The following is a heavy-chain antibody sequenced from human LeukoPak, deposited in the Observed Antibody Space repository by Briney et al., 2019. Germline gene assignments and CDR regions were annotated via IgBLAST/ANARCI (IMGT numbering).Heavy chain of an antibody. J-gene: IGHJ6*03. CDR3: ARETAMVTVYYYYYMDV. D-gene: IGHD5-18*01. V-gene: IGHV3-11*04. CDR1: GFTFSDYY. CDR2: ISSSGSTI. Sequence: GGSLRLSCAASGFTFSDYYMNWIRQAPGKGLEWVSYISSSGSTIYYADSVKGRFTISRDNAKNSLYLQMNSLRAEDTAVYYCARETAMVTVYYYYYMDVWGKGTTVTVSS.